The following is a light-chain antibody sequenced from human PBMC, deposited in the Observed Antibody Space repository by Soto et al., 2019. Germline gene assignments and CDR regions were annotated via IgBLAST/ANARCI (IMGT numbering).Light chain of an antibody. Sequence: IVLTQSPGTLSLSPGDRATLSCRTSESVTSTYLAWYQQKPGQPPRLLIYGASSRATGIPDRFSGSGSGTDFTLTISRLEPEDFAVYYCQLFGSSPRYTFGQGTKLEIK. CDR1: ESVTSTY. J-gene: IGKJ2*01. V-gene: IGKV3-20*01. CDR2: GAS. CDR3: QLFGSSPRYT.